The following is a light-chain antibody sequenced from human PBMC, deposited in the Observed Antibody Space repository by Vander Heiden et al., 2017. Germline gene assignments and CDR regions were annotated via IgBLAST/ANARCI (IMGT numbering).Light chain of an antibody. V-gene: IGLV2-23*01. Sequence: QSALTQPASVSGSPGQSITISCTGTSSDAGRYNLVSWYQQHPGKAPKLMIYEGSKRPSGVSNRFSGSKSGNTASLTISGLQAEDEADYYCCSYAGSSTFVFGTGTKVTVL. CDR3: CSYAGSSTFV. J-gene: IGLJ1*01. CDR2: EGS. CDR1: SSDAGRYNL.